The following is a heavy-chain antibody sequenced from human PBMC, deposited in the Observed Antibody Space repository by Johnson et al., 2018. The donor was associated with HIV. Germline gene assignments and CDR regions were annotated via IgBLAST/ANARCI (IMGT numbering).Heavy chain of an antibody. Sequence: QVQLVESGGGVVQPGGSLRLSCTASGFTFSNYCMHWVRQAPGKGLEWVAFIRYEGSNKFYADSVRGRFTISRDNSKNTFYLQMNGLRGEDTAVYYCAKGITIFAVKSAVDIWGQGTMVTVSS. J-gene: IGHJ3*02. CDR3: AKGITIFAVKSAVDI. V-gene: IGHV3-30*02. CDR1: GFTFSNYC. D-gene: IGHD3-3*01. CDR2: IRYEGSNK.